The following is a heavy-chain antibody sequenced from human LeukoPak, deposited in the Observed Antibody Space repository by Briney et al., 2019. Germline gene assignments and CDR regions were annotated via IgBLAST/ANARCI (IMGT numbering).Heavy chain of an antibody. Sequence: ASVKVSSKASGYTFTGYYMHWGREAPGQGLGWRGWINPNSGGTNYAQKFQGRVTMTRDTSISTAYMELSRLRSDDTAVYYCTREYSSGWSNWFDPCGQGTLVTVSS. J-gene: IGHJ5*02. CDR2: INPNSGGT. V-gene: IGHV1-2*02. CDR1: GYTFTGYY. CDR3: TREYSSGWSNWFDP. D-gene: IGHD6-19*01.